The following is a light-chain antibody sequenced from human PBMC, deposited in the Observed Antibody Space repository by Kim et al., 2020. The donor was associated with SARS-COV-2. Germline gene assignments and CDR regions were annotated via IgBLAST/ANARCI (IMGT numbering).Light chain of an antibody. CDR2: DVS. CDR3: SSYTSSSPLV. V-gene: IGLV2-14*03. J-gene: IGLJ3*02. CDR1: SSAVGGSTS. Sequence: HSFPISSTAPSSAVGGSTSVSCYQHHPGKAPKLLIYDVSNRPSGVSHLFSGSKSGNPASLTISGLQAEDEADYYCSSYTSSSPLVFGGGTQLTVL.